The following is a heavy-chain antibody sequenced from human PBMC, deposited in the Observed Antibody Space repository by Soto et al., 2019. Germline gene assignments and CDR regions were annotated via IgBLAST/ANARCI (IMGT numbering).Heavy chain of an antibody. CDR3: TTDPSRDCSGGSCYSSVGYFDL. V-gene: IGHV3-15*01. Sequence: EVQLVESGGGLVKPGGSLRLSCAASGFTFSNAWMSWVRQAPGKGLEWVGRIKSKTDGGTTDYAAPVKGRFTISRDDSKNTLYLQMNSLKTEDTAVYYCTTDPSRDCSGGSCYSSVGYFDLWGRGTLVTVSS. J-gene: IGHJ2*01. CDR1: GFTFSNAW. D-gene: IGHD2-15*01. CDR2: IKSKTDGGTT.